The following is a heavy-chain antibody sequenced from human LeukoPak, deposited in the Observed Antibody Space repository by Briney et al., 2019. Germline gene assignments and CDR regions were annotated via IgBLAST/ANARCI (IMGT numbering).Heavy chain of an antibody. CDR1: GYTFTGYY. J-gene: IGHJ4*02. CDR2: INPNSGGT. D-gene: IGHD2-2*01. CDR3: ARDRCSSTSCYPFDY. V-gene: IGHV1-2*02. Sequence: ASVXVSCKASGYTFTGYYMHWVRQAPGQGLEWMGWINPNSGGTNYAQKFQGRVTMTRDTSISTAYMELSRLRSDDTAVYYCARDRCSSTSCYPFDYWGQGTLVTVSS.